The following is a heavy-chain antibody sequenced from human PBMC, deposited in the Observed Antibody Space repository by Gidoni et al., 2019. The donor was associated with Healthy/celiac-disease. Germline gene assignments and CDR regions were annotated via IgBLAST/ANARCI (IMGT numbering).Heavy chain of an antibody. V-gene: IGHV3-21*01. CDR2: ISSSSSYI. D-gene: IGHD4-17*01. Sequence: EVQLVESGGGLVKPGGSLRLSCAASGFTFSSYSMNWVRQAPGKGLEWVSSISSSSSYIYYADSVKGRFTISRDNAKNSLYLQMNSLRAEDTAVDYCARAENYGGNPRRLGYWGQGTLVTVSS. CDR3: ARAENYGGNPRRLGY. CDR1: GFTFSSYS. J-gene: IGHJ4*02.